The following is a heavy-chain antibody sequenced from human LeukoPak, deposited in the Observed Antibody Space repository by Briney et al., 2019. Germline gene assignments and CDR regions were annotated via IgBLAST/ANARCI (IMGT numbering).Heavy chain of an antibody. J-gene: IGHJ6*03. CDR3: AKSPSGSYYYYYYMDV. V-gene: IGHV3-53*05. CDR2: IYSGGNT. CDR1: GFTVSTNY. Sequence: PGGSLRLSCAVSGFTVSTNYMNWVRQAPGKGLEWVSLIYSGGNTDYADSVKGRFTISRDNSKNTLYLQMNSLRAEDTAVYYCAKSPSGSYYYYYYMDVWGKGTTVTVSS. D-gene: IGHD1-26*01.